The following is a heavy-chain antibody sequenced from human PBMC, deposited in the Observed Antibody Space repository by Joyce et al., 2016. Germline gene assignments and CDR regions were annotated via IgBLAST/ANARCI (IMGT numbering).Heavy chain of an antibody. CDR3: ARMKATGLYGLDV. D-gene: IGHD3-10*01. Sequence: QVQLKESGPGLVKPSETLSLFCSVSGASISSYYWSWIRQPPGKGLECIGYIRYSGSTNYKSTLKSRVTISVDTSKTQFSLKLTSVTAADTAVYYCARMKATGLYGLDVWGLGTMVTVSS. J-gene: IGHJ3*01. CDR1: GASISSYY. CDR2: IRYSGST. V-gene: IGHV4-59*01.